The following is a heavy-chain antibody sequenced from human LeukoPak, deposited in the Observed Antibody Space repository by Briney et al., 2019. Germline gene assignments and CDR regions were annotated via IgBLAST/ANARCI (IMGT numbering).Heavy chain of an antibody. CDR1: GYTFTSYG. CDR3: ARERIQLWFYYYYYGMDV. J-gene: IGHJ6*02. V-gene: IGHV1-46*01. D-gene: IGHD5-18*01. CDR2: INPSGGST. Sequence: ASVKVSCKASGYTFTSYGISWVRQAPGQGLEWMGIINPSGGSTSYAQKFQGRVTMTRDTSTSTVYMELSSLRSEDTAVYYCARERIQLWFYYYYYGMDVWGQGTTVTVSS.